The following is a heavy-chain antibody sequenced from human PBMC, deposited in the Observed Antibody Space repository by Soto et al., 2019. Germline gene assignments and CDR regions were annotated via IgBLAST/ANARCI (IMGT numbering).Heavy chain of an antibody. V-gene: IGHV1-69*13. CDR2: IIPIFGTA. Sequence: SVKVSCKASGGTFSSYAISWVRQAPGQGLEWMGGIIPIFGTANYAQKFQGRVTITADESTSTAYMELSSLRSEDTAVYYCARNPTGVVPETKHCYSGMDIWGEWTTVT. J-gene: IGHJ6*01. CDR3: ARNPTGVVPETKHCYSGMDI. D-gene: IGHD2-21*01. CDR1: GGTFSSYA.